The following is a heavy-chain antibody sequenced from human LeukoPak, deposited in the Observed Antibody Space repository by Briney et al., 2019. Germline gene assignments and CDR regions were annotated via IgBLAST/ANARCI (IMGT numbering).Heavy chain of an antibody. CDR3: VRRTYDTSGYFQSYLDY. CDR1: GCRFASYW. J-gene: IGHJ4*02. Sequence: GEALKISCQGSGCRFASYWIGWVRPMPGKGVEWMGIIDPSDSETKYSPSFQGQVTISADKSISTAYLQWSSLKASDSAMYYCVRRTYDTSGYFQSYLDYWGQGTLVTVSS. CDR2: IDPSDSET. D-gene: IGHD3-22*01. V-gene: IGHV5-51*01.